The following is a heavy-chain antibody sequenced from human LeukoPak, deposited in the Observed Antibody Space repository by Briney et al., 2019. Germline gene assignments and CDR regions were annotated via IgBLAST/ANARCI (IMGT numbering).Heavy chain of an antibody. CDR2: IYYSGST. V-gene: IGHV4-59*08. J-gene: IGHJ4*02. Sequence: PSETLSLTCTVSGGSISSYYWSWIRQPPGKGLEWIGYIYYSGSTNYNPSLKSRVTISVDTSKNQFSLKLSSVTAADTAVYYCARGYSSSWYVAVAGTYFDYWGQGTLVTVSS. D-gene: IGHD6-13*01. CDR3: ARGYSSSWYVAVAGTYFDY. CDR1: GGSISSYY.